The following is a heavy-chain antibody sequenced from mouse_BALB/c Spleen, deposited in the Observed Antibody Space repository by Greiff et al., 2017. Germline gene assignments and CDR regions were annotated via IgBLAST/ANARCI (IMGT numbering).Heavy chain of an antibody. CDR3: ARGDYDSAMDY. J-gene: IGHJ4*01. CDR1: GFTFSSYA. V-gene: IGHV5-9-4*01. CDR2: ISSGGSYT. D-gene: IGHD2-4*01. Sequence: EVMLVESGGGLVKPGGSLKLSCAASGFTFSSYAMSWVRQSPEKRLEWVAEISSGGSYTYYPDTVTGRFTISRDNAKNTLYLEMSSLRSEDTAMYYCARGDYDSAMDYWGQGTSVTVSS.